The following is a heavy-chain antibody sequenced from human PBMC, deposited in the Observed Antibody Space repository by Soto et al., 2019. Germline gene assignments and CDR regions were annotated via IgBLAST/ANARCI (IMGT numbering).Heavy chain of an antibody. CDR1: VFTFSIYD. J-gene: IGHJ6*02. CDR2: IGIAGET. D-gene: IGHD5-18*01. Sequence: EVQLVESGGGLVQPGGSLRLSCVASVFTFSIYDMHWVRQATGKGLEWVSAIGIAGETYYSGSVKGRFTISREKAKNSLYLQMNSLRVEDTAIYYCVREWVDTYGILPPLGLDVWGQGTTVTVSS. CDR3: VREWVDTYGILPPLGLDV. V-gene: IGHV3-13*01.